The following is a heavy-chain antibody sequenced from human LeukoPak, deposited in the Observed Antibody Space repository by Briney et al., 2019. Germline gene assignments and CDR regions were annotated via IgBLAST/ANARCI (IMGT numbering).Heavy chain of an antibody. Sequence: ASVKVSCKASGYTFTSYYMHWVRQAPGQGLEWMGIINPSGGSTSYAQKFQGRVTMTRDMSTSTVYMELSSLRSEDTAVYYCAREQDPAFSGSYYNGENWFDPWGQGTLVTVSS. CDR1: GYTFTSYY. J-gene: IGHJ5*02. CDR2: INPSGGST. CDR3: AREQDPAFSGSYYNGENWFDP. D-gene: IGHD3-10*01. V-gene: IGHV1-46*01.